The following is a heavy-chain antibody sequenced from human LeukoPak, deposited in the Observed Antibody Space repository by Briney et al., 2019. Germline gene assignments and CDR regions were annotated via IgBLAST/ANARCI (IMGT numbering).Heavy chain of an antibody. Sequence: SETLSLTCAVYGGSFSDYRWSWIRQPPGKGLQWVGEVNHHGRTDYSPSLTSRGTISVDTSKSQFYLKLTSVTAADTAVYFCARGHISMDPQIVWTGYYRTDWFDPWGQGTLVTVSS. V-gene: IGHV4-34*01. J-gene: IGHJ5*02. D-gene: IGHD3/OR15-3a*01. CDR2: VNHHGRT. CDR1: GGSFSDYR. CDR3: ARGHISMDPQIVWTGYYRTDWFDP.